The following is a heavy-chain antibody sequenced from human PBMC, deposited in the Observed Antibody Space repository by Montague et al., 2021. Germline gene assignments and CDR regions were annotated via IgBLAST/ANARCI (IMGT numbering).Heavy chain of an antibody. V-gene: IGHV3-9*02. Sequence: SLRLSCAASGFISNNYVMNWVRQAPGKGLEWVSGINGNSINIDYADSVKGRFTISRDSAKNSLYLQMNSLRAEDTAFYYCVKDTRDYYPDFWGQGILVTVSS. CDR2: INGNSINI. CDR1: GFISNNYV. D-gene: IGHD3-3*01. J-gene: IGHJ4*02. CDR3: VKDTRDYYPDF.